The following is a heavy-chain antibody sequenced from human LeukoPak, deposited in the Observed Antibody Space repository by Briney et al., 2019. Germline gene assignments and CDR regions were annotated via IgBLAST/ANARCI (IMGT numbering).Heavy chain of an antibody. V-gene: IGHV5-51*01. CDR3: ARLPRHCSGTSCYAHSYYYYGMDA. CDR1: GYSFTNYW. J-gene: IGHJ6*02. D-gene: IGHD2-2*01. CDR2: IYPGDSET. Sequence: GESLKISCKTSGYSFTNYWIGWVRQMPGKGLEWMGIIYPGDSETKYSPSFQGQVTISADKSISTAYLQWSSLKASDIAMYYCARLPRHCSGTSCYAHSYYYYGMDAWGQGTTVTVSS.